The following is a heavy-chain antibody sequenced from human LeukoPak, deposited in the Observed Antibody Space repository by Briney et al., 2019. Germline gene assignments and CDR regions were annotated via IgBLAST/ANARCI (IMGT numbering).Heavy chain of an antibody. CDR2: ISSGSSYI. CDR1: GFTFTTYG. Sequence: GGSLRLSCAASGFTFTTYGMNWVRQAPGKGPEGVSSISSGSSYIYYADSLKGRFTISRDDAKNSLYLQMNSLRDEDTAVYYCARYCGSSRCPFYYHMDDWGKGTTVTVSS. J-gene: IGHJ6*03. V-gene: IGHV3-21*01. CDR3: ARYCGSSRCPFYYHMDD. D-gene: IGHD2-2*01.